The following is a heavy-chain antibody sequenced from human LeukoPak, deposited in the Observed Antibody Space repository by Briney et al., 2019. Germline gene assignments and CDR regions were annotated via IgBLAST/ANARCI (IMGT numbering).Heavy chain of an antibody. Sequence: GGSLRLSCVASGFTFNTYDMHWVRQAPGKGLEWVSVIGTAGDTYYQASVRGRFTTSRESAKNSLYLQMNSLRDGDTAVYYCARGYSYRFEYWGQGTPVIVSS. V-gene: IGHV3-13*01. CDR2: IGTAGDT. D-gene: IGHD5-24*01. CDR1: GFTFNTYD. CDR3: ARGYSYRFEY. J-gene: IGHJ4*02.